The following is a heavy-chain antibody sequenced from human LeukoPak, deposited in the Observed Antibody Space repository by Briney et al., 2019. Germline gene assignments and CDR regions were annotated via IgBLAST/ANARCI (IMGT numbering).Heavy chain of an antibody. CDR2: IYHSGST. CDR1: GGSISSSSYY. J-gene: IGHJ4*02. CDR3: AVLANNYGSGHFDY. D-gene: IGHD3-10*01. Sequence: PSETLSLTRTVSGGSISSSSYYWGWIRQPPGKGLEWIGSIYHSGSTYYNPSLKSRVTISVDTSKNQFSLKLSSVTAADTAVYYCAVLANNYGSGHFDYWGRGTLVTVSS. V-gene: IGHV4-39*07.